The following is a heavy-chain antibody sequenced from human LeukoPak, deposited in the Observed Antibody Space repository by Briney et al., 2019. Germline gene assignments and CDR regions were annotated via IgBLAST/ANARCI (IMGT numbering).Heavy chain of an antibody. V-gene: IGHV4-61*01. D-gene: IGHD3-10*01. CDR2: IYYSGST. CDR1: GGSISSGSYY. Sequence: SETLSLTCTVSGGSISSGSYYWGWIRQPPGKGLEWIGYIYYSGSTNYNPSLKSRVTISVDTSKNQFSLKLSSVTAADTAVYYCARHAGSGSTTYPPIDPWGQGTLVTVSS. J-gene: IGHJ5*02. CDR3: ARHAGSGSTTYPPIDP.